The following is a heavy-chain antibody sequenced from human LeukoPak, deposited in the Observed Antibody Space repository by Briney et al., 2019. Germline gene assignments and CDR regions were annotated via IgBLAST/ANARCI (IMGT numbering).Heavy chain of an antibody. Sequence: PGGSLRLSCVGSGFSFDDYGMFWVRQAPGRGLEWVSGISWNSGSIGYADSVKGRFTISRDNAKNTLYLQMNSLRAEDTAVYYCAREMFGDYSPGFDYWGQGTLVTVSS. CDR2: ISWNSGSI. V-gene: IGHV3-9*01. CDR1: GFSFDDYG. D-gene: IGHD4-17*01. CDR3: AREMFGDYSPGFDY. J-gene: IGHJ4*02.